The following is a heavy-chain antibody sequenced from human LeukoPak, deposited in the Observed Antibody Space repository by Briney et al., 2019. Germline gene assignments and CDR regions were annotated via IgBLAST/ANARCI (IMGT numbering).Heavy chain of an antibody. V-gene: IGHV1-3*03. CDR3: AAELYSGIFGRCCSFAY. D-gene: IGHD1-26*01. Sequence: ASVKVSCKASGYTFTSYTIHWVRQAPGQRLEWMGWINPGTDNTKYSQEFQGRVTFTSDTSATTAYMELSSLRSEDMAVYYCAAELYSGIFGRCCSFAYWGQGTLVTVSS. CDR2: INPGTDNT. J-gene: IGHJ4*02. CDR1: GYTFTSYT.